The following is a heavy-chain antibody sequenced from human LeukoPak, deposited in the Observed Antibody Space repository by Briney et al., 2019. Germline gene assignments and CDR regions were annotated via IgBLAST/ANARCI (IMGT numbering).Heavy chain of an antibody. CDR3: VRSITMFQH. J-gene: IGHJ1*01. Sequence: PGGSLRLSCAASGFTFSSYWMSWVRQAPGKGLEWVANIKQDGREKYSVDSVKGRFTISRDNAKNSLYLQMNSLRAEDTAVYYCVRSITMFQHWGQGTLVTVSS. V-gene: IGHV3-7*01. CDR2: IKQDGREK. D-gene: IGHD3-10*01. CDR1: GFTFSSYW.